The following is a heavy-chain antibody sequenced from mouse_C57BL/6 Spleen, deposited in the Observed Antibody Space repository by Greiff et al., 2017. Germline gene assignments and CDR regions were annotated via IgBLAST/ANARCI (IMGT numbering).Heavy chain of an antibody. D-gene: IGHD1-1*01. Sequence: QVQLKESGAELARPGASVKLSCKASGYTFTSYGISWVKQRTGQGLEWIGEIYPRSGNTYYNEKFKGKATLTADKSSSTAYMELRSLTSEDSAVYFCASFITTVVATEGYFDVWGTGTTVTVSS. CDR2: IYPRSGNT. J-gene: IGHJ1*03. V-gene: IGHV1-81*01. CDR3: ASFITTVVATEGYFDV. CDR1: GYTFTSYG.